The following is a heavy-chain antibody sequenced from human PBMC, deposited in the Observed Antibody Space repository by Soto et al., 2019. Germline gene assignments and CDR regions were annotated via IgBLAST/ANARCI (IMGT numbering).Heavy chain of an antibody. CDR1: GFTFSSYW. V-gene: IGHV3-74*01. Sequence: EVQLVESGGGLVQPGGSLRLSCAASGFTFSSYWMHWVRQAPGKGLVWVSRINSDGSSTSYADSVKGRFTISRDNAKNTLYLQMNSLRGEDSAVSYCARVYCSGGSCYYLDYWGQGTLVTVAT. CDR3: ARVYCSGGSCYYLDY. D-gene: IGHD2-15*01. J-gene: IGHJ4*02. CDR2: INSDGSST.